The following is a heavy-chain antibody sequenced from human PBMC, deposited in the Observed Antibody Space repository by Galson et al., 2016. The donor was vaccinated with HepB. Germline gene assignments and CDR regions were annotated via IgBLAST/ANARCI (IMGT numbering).Heavy chain of an antibody. Sequence: ETLSLTCTVSGDSITSSYWSWIRQPPGKGLEWIGYIFYAGSTNYNPSLRSRVTMSVDTSKNQFSLRLPSVTAADTAVYYCTRYHYGGNSFNWYDPWGQGTLVTVSS. CDR3: TRYHYGGNSFNWYDP. J-gene: IGHJ5*02. CDR1: GDSITSSY. D-gene: IGHD4-23*01. CDR2: IFYAGST. V-gene: IGHV4-59*01.